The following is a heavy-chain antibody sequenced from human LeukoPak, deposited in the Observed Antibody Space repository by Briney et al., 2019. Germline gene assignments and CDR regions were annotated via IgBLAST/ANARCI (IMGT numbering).Heavy chain of an antibody. D-gene: IGHD2-2*02. V-gene: IGHV3-30*03. CDR2: ISYDGSNK. J-gene: IGHJ3*02. CDR1: GFTFSIYG. CDR3: ARVLLLYYAFDI. Sequence: GGSLRLSCAASGFTFSIYGMHWVRQAPGKGLEWVAVISYDGSNKYYADSVKGRFTISRDNSKNTLYLQMNSLRAEDTAVYYCARVLLLYYAFDIWGQGTMVTVSS.